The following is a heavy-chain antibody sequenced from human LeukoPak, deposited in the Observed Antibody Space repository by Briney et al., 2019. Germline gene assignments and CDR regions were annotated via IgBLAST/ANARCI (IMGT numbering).Heavy chain of an antibody. V-gene: IGHV4-39*01. Sequence: PSETLSLTCTVSGGSISSSSYYWGWIRQPPGKGLEWIGSIYYSGSTYYNPSLKSRVTISVDTSKNQFSLKLSSVTAADTAVYYCARSGSYHHLFYYYYYMDVWGKGTTVTISS. CDR1: GGSISSSSYY. D-gene: IGHD1-26*01. CDR3: ARSGSYHHLFYYYYYMDV. CDR2: IYYSGST. J-gene: IGHJ6*03.